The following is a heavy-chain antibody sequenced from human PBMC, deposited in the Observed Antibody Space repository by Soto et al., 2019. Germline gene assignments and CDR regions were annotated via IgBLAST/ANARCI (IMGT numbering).Heavy chain of an antibody. V-gene: IGHV2-5*02. CDR1: GFSLSTSGVG. J-gene: IGHJ4*02. Sequence: QITLKESGPPLVKPTQTLTLTCTFSGFSLSTSGVGGGWIRQPPGKALEWLALIYWDDDKRYSPSLKSRLTXTXATSKNQVVLTMTNMDPVDTATYYCVHRRYGDHFDYWGQGTLVTVSS. CDR3: VHRRYGDHFDY. D-gene: IGHD4-17*01. CDR2: IYWDDDK.